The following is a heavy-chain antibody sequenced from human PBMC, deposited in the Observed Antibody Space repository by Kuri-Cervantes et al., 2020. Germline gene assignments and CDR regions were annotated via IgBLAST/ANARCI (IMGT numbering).Heavy chain of an antibody. D-gene: IGHD4-23*01. CDR2: IFSNDEK. CDR1: GFSLSNARMG. Sequence: SGPTLVKPTETLTLTCTVSGFSLSNARMGVSWIRQPPGKALEWLAHIFSNDEKSYSTSLKSRLTISKDTSKSQVVLTMTNMDPVDTATYYCARIMWGRARNSLDYWGQGTLVTVSS. J-gene: IGHJ4*02. V-gene: IGHV2-26*01. CDR3: ARIMWGRARNSLDY.